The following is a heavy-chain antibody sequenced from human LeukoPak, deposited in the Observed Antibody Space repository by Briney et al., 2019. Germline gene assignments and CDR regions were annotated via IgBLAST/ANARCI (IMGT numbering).Heavy chain of an antibody. V-gene: IGHV3-74*01. CDR2: INTDGSTT. J-gene: IGHJ4*02. CDR1: GFTFSTYW. D-gene: IGHD5-12*01. Sequence: GGSLRLSCAGSGFTFSTYWMHWVRQAPGGGLVWVSGINTDGSTTSYADSVKGRFTISRDNAKNTVYLQMSSLRAEDTAVYYCAKESGYDVDLEYWGQGALSPSPQ. CDR3: AKESGYDVDLEY.